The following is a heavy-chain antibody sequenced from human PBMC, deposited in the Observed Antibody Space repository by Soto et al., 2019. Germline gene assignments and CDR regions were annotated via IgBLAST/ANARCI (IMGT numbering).Heavy chain of an antibody. J-gene: IGHJ4*02. CDR3: ARDILTGYYYDY. Sequence: PGGSLRLSCAASGFTFSSYAMHWVRQAPGKGLEWVAVISYDGSNKYSADSVKGRFTISRYNSKNTLYLQMNSLRAEDTAVYYCARDILTGYYYDYWGQGTLVTVSS. CDR1: GFTFSSYA. D-gene: IGHD3-9*01. CDR2: ISYDGSNK. V-gene: IGHV3-30-3*01.